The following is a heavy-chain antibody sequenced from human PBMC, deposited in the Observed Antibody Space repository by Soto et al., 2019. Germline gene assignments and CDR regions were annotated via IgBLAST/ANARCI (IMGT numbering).Heavy chain of an antibody. D-gene: IGHD3-3*01. V-gene: IGHV3-30*18. CDR3: AKGNAIFGVALPMDV. J-gene: IGHJ6*02. CDR2: ISYDGSNK. Sequence: QVQLVESGGGVVQPGRSLRLSCAASGFTFSSYGMHWVRQAPGKGPEWVAVISYDGSNKYYGGSVKGRFTVSRDNSKNTLYLQMNSLRVDDTAVYYCAKGNAIFGVALPMDVWGQGTTVTVSS. CDR1: GFTFSSYG.